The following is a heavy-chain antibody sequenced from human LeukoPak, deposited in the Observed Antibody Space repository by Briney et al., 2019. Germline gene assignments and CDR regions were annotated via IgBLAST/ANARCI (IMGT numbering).Heavy chain of an antibody. J-gene: IGHJ4*02. CDR1: GYTFTTYD. CDR3: ARGGILAGTFRIDY. Sequence: ASVKVSCKASGYTFTTYDINWVRQATGQGLEWMGWMNPNSGNTGYAQKFQGRVTITRNTSIRTAYMELSSLRSEDTAVYYCARGGILAGTFRIDYWGQGTLVTVSS. CDR2: MNPNSGNT. D-gene: IGHD6-19*01. V-gene: IGHV1-8*02.